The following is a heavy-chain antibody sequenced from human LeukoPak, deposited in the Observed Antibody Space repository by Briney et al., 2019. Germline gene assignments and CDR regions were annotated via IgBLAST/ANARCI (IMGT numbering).Heavy chain of an antibody. CDR1: GYTFTTYG. J-gene: IGHJ4*02. V-gene: IGHV1-69*06. CDR2: IIPIFGTA. CDR3: ARLAVVVTANDY. Sequence: SVKVSCKASGYTFTTYGLSWVRQAPGQGLEWMGGIIPIFGTANYAQKFQGRVTITADKSTSTAYMELSSLRSEDTAVYYCARLAVVVTANDYWGQGTLVTVSS. D-gene: IGHD2-21*02.